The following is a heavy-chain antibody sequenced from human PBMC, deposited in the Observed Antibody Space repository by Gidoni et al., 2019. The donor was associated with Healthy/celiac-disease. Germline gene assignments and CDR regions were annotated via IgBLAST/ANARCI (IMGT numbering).Heavy chain of an antibody. CDR1: GFTFSSYS. J-gene: IGHJ4*02. CDR3: ARDERHRSEYKNFDY. D-gene: IGHD1-1*01. CDR2: IGNRSSTI. Sequence: EVQLVDSGGGLVQPGGSLRLSCAASGFTFSSYSMNWVRQAPGKGLEWVSYIGNRSSTIYYANSVKGRFTISRDNAKNSLYLQMNSLRAEDTAVYYCARDERHRSEYKNFDYWGQGTLVTVSS. V-gene: IGHV3-48*01.